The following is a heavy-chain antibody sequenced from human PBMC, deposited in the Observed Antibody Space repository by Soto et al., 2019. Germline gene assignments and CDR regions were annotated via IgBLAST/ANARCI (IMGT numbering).Heavy chain of an antibody. J-gene: IGHJ6*01. CDR1: GGSFRGYY. Sequence: SDTLSLTCAVYGGSFRGYYWSWIRQPPGKGLEWIGEINHSGSTNYNPSLKSRVTISVDTSKKQFSLKLSSVTAADTAVYYCARGLNSISSRRVYYYYYYGMAVWGQWTTVT. CDR3: ARGLNSISSRRVYYYYYYGMAV. CDR2: INHSGST. V-gene: IGHV4-34*01. D-gene: IGHD6-6*01.